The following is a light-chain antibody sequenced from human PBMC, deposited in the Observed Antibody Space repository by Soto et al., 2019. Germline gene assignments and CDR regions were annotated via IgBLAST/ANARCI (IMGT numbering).Light chain of an antibody. V-gene: IGKV1-9*01. CDR1: QSIRNN. CDR3: QQLHGYPIT. J-gene: IGKJ5*01. CDR2: AAS. Sequence: LTQSPGTLSLSPGERATLSCRASQSIRNNLIWYQQKPGNAPKLLIYAASNFQSGVPSRFSGSGSGTHFTLTISSLQPEDFATYYCQQLHGYPITFGQGTRLEIK.